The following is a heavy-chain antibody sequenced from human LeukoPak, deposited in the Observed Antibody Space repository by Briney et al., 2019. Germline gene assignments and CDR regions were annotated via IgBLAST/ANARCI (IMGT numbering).Heavy chain of an antibody. CDR3: ARVRSNYVDY. CDR2: IKQDGSEK. CDR1: GFTFSSYW. D-gene: IGHD4-11*01. Sequence: PGGSLRLSCAASGFTFSSYWMSWVRQAPGKGLEWVANIKQDGSEKYYVDSVKGRFTISRDNSKNTLHLQMNSLRAEDTAVYYCARVRSNYVDYWGQGTLVTVSS. J-gene: IGHJ4*02. V-gene: IGHV3-7*01.